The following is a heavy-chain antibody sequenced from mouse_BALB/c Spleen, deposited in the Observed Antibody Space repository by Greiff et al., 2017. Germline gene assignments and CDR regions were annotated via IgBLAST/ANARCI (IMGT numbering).Heavy chain of an antibody. CDR2: ISDGGSYT. CDR3: ARSSGYPYAMDY. Sequence: EVNLVESGGGLVKPGGSLKLSCAASGFTFSDYYMYWVRQTPEKRLEWVATISDGGSYTYYPDSVKGRFTISRDNAKNNLYLQMSSLKSEDTAMYYCARSSGYPYAMDYWGQGTSVTVSS. D-gene: IGHD3-1*01. CDR1: GFTFSDYY. V-gene: IGHV5-4*02. J-gene: IGHJ4*01.